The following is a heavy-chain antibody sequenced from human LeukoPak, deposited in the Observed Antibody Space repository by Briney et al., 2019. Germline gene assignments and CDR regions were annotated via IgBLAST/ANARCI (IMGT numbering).Heavy chain of an antibody. CDR3: ARNTARPPDSFDI. Sequence: SETLSLTCTVSGDSLVSRRYHWGWVRQPPGKAPEWIGSIYYDGSAYYNPSLKSRVIIFVDMSKNQFSLRLRSVTAADTAMYYCARNTARPPDSFDIWGQGTVVTVSS. CDR1: GDSLVSRRYH. D-gene: IGHD2-2*02. CDR2: IYYDGSA. J-gene: IGHJ3*02. V-gene: IGHV4-39*01.